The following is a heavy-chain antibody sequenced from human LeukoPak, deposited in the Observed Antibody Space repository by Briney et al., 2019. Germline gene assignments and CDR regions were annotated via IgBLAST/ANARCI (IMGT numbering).Heavy chain of an antibody. CDR2: KYHSGAT. CDR3: ATFRGYSYGPNAFDI. V-gene: IGHV4-4*02. D-gene: IGHD5-18*01. CDR1: GGSISSSNW. J-gene: IGHJ3*02. Sequence: SGTLSLTCAVSGGSISSSNWWSWIRQPPGKGLEWIGSKYHSGATYYNPSLKSRVTISEDTSKNQFSLKLSSVTAADTAVYYCATFRGYSYGPNAFDIWGQGTMVTVSS.